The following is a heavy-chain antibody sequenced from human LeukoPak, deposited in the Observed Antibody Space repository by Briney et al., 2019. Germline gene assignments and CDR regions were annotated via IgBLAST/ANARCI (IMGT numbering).Heavy chain of an antibody. V-gene: IGHV5-51*01. D-gene: IGHD5-18*01. CDR2: IYPGDSDT. CDR1: GXSFSSNW. Sequence: GESLKISCEGSGXSFSSNWSGWVRQMPGKGLEWMGIIYPGDSDTRFSPSFQGQVTISADKSISTAYLQWSSLKASDTAMYYCARQDAGSYGYFAYWGQGTLVTVSS. J-gene: IGHJ4*02. CDR3: ARQDAGSYGYFAY.